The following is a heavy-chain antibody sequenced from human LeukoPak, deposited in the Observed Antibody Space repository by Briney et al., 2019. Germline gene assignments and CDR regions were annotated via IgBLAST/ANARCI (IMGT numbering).Heavy chain of an antibody. CDR3: ARGSNYINPPDY. J-gene: IGHJ4*02. V-gene: IGHV1-2*04. Sequence: ASVKVSCKASGYTFTGYYMHWVRQAPGQGLEWMGWINPNSGGTNYAQKFQGWVTMTRDTSTSTVYMDLTSLRSEDTAVYYCARGSNYINPPDYWGQGTLVTVSS. CDR1: GYTFTGYY. CDR2: INPNSGGT. D-gene: IGHD5-24*01.